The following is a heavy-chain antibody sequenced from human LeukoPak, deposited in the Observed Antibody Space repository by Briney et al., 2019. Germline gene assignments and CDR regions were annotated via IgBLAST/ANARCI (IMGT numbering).Heavy chain of an antibody. V-gene: IGHV3-33*01. CDR1: GFTFSSYG. Sequence: PGGSLRLSCAASGFTFSSYGMHWVRQAPGKGLEWVAVIWYDGSNKYYADSVKGRFTISRDNAKNSLYLQMNSLRAEDTAVYYCARVYCTNGVCYLASWYFDYWGQGTLVTVSS. J-gene: IGHJ4*02. D-gene: IGHD2-8*01. CDR2: IWYDGSNK. CDR3: ARVYCTNGVCYLASWYFDY.